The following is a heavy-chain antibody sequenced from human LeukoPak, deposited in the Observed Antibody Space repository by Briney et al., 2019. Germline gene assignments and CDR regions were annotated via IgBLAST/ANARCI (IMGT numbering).Heavy chain of an antibody. V-gene: IGHV4-4*07. CDR2: IYTSGST. CDR3: ARVTYSSSSISLDAFNI. D-gene: IGHD6-6*01. Sequence: SETLSLTCSVSGCSIRSYYWSWIRQPAGKGLEWIGRIYTSGSTNYNPSLKSRVTMSVDTSKNQFFLKLSSVTAADTAVYYCARVTYSSSSISLDAFNIWGQGTMVTVSS. J-gene: IGHJ3*02. CDR1: GCSIRSYY.